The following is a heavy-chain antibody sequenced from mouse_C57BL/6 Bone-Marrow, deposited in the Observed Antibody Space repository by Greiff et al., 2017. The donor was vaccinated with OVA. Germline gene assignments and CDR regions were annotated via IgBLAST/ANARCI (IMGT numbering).Heavy chain of an antibody. CDR2: IHPNSGST. D-gene: IGHD2-3*01. CDR1: GYTFTSYW. V-gene: IGHV1-64*01. J-gene: IGHJ4*01. CDR3: GGWLLRGAMDY. Sequence: QVQLQQPGAELVKPGASVKLSCKASGYTFTSYWMHWVKQRPGQGLEWIGMIHPNSGSTNYNEKFKSKATLTVDKSSSTAYMQLSSLTSEDSAVYYCGGWLLRGAMDYWGQGTTLTVSS.